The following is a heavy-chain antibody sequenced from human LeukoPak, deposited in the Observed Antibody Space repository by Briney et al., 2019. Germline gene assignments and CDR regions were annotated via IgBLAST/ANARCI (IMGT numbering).Heavy chain of an antibody. V-gene: IGHV3-48*03. CDR2: ISSSGSTI. Sequence: GGSLRLSCAASGFTFSSYEMNWVRQAPGKGLEWVSYISSSGSTIYYADSVRGRFTIPRDNAKNSLYLQMNSLRAEDTATYFCARHLRGVRGTFDYWGQGTLVTVSS. J-gene: IGHJ4*02. CDR3: ARHLRGVRGTFDY. D-gene: IGHD3-10*01. CDR1: GFTFSSYE.